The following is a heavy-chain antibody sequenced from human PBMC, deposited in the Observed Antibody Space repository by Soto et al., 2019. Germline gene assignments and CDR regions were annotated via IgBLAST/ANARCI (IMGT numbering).Heavy chain of an antibody. V-gene: IGHV3-7*01. CDR1: GFTFSSYW. J-gene: IGHJ4*01. D-gene: IGHD3-10*01. CDR3: GRDMGIYTNYVAY. Sequence: PGGSLRLSCEVSGFTFSSYWMSWVRQAPGKGLEWVANINEDESDKYYVDSVKGRFTISRDNAKNSLYLQMNSLRAEDTAVYYCGRDMGIYTNYVAYWGRGSLVTVSS. CDR2: INEDESDK.